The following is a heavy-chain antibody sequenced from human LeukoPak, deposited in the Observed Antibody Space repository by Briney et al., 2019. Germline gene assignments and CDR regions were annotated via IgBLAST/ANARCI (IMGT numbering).Heavy chain of an antibody. CDR1: GFTFSSYA. CDR3: AKLRDTLTGRDAFDI. Sequence: GGSLRLSCAASGFTFSSYAMSWVRQAPGKWLELVSTISGSGGSTYYADSVRGRFTISRDNSKNTLYLQMNSLRAEDRAVYYCAKLRDTLTGRDAFDIWGQGTMVTVSS. CDR2: ISGSGGST. D-gene: IGHD3-9*01. J-gene: IGHJ3*02. V-gene: IGHV3-23*01.